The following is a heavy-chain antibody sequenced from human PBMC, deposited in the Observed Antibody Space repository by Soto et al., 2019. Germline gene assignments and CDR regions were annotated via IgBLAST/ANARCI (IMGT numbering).Heavy chain of an antibody. CDR1: GFTFSSYA. CDR3: AKSLDIVVVPAAMSDYYYYYGMDV. D-gene: IGHD2-2*01. Sequence: GGSLRLSCAASGFTFSSYAMSWVRQAPGKGLEWVSAISGSGGSTYYADSVKGRFTISRDNSKNTLYLQMNSLRAEDTAVYYCAKSLDIVVVPAAMSDYYYYYGMDVWGQGTTVTVS. J-gene: IGHJ6*02. CDR2: ISGSGGST. V-gene: IGHV3-23*01.